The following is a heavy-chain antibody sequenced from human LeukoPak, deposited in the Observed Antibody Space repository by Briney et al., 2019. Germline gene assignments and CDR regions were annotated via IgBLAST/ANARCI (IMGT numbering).Heavy chain of an antibody. V-gene: IGHV4-39*01. CDR1: GGSIASSAYY. Sequence: SETLSLTCTVSGGSIASSAYYWGWIRQSPGKGLEWLGSIYYGGAAYYNPSLKSQFTISVDTSKSRFSLTLSSATAADTGVYFCARLQKTYYFDRWGQGILVTVSS. CDR3: ARLQKTYYFDR. D-gene: IGHD2-15*01. J-gene: IGHJ4*02. CDR2: IYYGGAA.